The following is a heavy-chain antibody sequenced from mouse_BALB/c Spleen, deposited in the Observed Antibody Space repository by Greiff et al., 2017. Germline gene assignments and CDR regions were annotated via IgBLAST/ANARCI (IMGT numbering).Heavy chain of an antibody. J-gene: IGHJ2*01. D-gene: IGHD2-3*01. CDR1: GYTFTSYW. CDR2: IYPSDSYT. CDR3: TRTHDGYLGY. V-gene: IGHV1-69*02. Sequence: VQLQQPGAELVRPGASVKLSCKASGYTFTSYWINWVKQRPGQGLEWIGNIYPSDSYTNYNQKFKDKATLTVDKSSSTAYMQLSSPTSEDSAVYYCTRTHDGYLGYWGQGTTLTVSS.